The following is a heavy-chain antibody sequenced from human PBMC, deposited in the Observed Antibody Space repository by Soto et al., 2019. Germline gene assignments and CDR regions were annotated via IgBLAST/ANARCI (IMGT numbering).Heavy chain of an antibody. CDR1: GYTFTGYY. J-gene: IGHJ6*02. CDR3: ARSYYDFWSGYSGGYYYGMDV. D-gene: IGHD3-3*01. CDR2: INTKNGGT. Sequence: ASVKVSCKASGYTFTGYYMHWVRQAPGQGLERMGWINTKNGGTNYAQKFEGGVTMTRDTSISTAYMELSSLRSDDTAVYYCARSYYDFWSGYSGGYYYGMDVWGQGTTVTVSS. V-gene: IGHV1-2*02.